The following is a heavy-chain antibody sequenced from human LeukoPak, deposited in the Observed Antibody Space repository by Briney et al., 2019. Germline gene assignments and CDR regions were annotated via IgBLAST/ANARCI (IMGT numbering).Heavy chain of an antibody. CDR2: IYPGDSDT. J-gene: IGHJ4*02. CDR3: ARGYGDYAKRYFDY. CDR1: GYSFTTNW. Sequence: GESLKISCKGSGYSFTTNWIGWVRQMPGKGLEWMGIIYPGDSDTRYSPSLQGQVTISADKFISTAYLQWSSLKASDTAMYYCARGYGDYAKRYFDYWGQGTLVTVSS. D-gene: IGHD4-17*01. V-gene: IGHV5-51*01.